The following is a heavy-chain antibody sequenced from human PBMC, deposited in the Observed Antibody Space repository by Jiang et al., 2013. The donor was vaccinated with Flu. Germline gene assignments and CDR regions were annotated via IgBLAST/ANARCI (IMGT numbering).Heavy chain of an antibody. CDR3: SRSRDSNFGN. J-gene: IGHJ4*02. D-gene: IGHD3-16*01. CDR2: NFWDDEK. Sequence: KPTQTLTLTCTFSGFSLNTRETAVGWIRQPPGKALEWLAVNFWDDEKHYSPSLKGRLTITKDTSKNQVVLTMTNMDPVDTATYYCSRSRDSNFGNWGQGTLVTVSS. CDR1: GFSLNTRETA. V-gene: IGHV2-5*02.